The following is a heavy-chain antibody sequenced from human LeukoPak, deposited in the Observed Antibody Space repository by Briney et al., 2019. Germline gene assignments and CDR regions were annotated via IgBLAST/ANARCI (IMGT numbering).Heavy chain of an antibody. D-gene: IGHD3-9*01. J-gene: IGHJ4*02. CDR1: GFTFGDYA. V-gene: IGHV3-49*04. CDR3: TRGGYDILTGYYCDY. CDR2: IRSKAYGGTT. Sequence: GGSLRLSCTASGFTFGDYAMSWVRQAPGKGLEWVGIIRSKAYGGTTEYAESVKGSFTISRDDSKSIAYLQMNSLKTEDTAVYYCTRGGYDILTGYYCDYWGQGTLVTVSS.